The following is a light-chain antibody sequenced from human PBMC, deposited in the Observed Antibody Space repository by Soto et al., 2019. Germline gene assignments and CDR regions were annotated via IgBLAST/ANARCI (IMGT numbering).Light chain of an antibody. CDR2: DVS. Sequence: QSVLTQPASVSGSPGQSITISSTGTSSDVGGYNYVSWYQQHPGKAPKLMIYDVSNRPSGVSNRFSGSKSGNTASLTISGLQAEDEADYFCSSYTSSSAPSAVFGGGTQLTVL. J-gene: IGLJ7*01. CDR3: SSYTSSSAPSAV. CDR1: SSDVGGYNY. V-gene: IGLV2-14*01.